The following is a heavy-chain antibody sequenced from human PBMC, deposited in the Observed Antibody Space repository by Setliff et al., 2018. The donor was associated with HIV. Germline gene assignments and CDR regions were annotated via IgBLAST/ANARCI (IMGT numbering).Heavy chain of an antibody. D-gene: IGHD6-19*01. J-gene: IGHJ3*02. Sequence: GGSLRLSCAASGFTVSSYYMAWVRQAPGEGLEWVSLVFRDDNTYNADSVKGRFTISRDSSKNTLYLQMNSLGGDDTAVYYCATSSRGWGQDAFDIWGQGTMVTVSS. CDR2: VFRDDNT. V-gene: IGHV3-66*02. CDR3: ATSSRGWGQDAFDI. CDR1: GFTVSSYY.